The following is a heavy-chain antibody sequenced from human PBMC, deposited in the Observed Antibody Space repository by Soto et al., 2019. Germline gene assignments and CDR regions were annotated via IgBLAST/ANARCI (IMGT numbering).Heavy chain of an antibody. CDR1: GGSISSGGYS. J-gene: IGHJ6*02. V-gene: IGHV4-30-2*01. CDR2: MYNSGST. Sequence: SETLSLTCAVSGGSISSGGYSWSWIRQPPRKGLEWIGYMYNSGSTYYNPSLKSRVTISVDTSKNQFSLKLSSVTAADTAVYYCATVAGNYYYGMDVWGQGTTVTVSS. CDR3: ATVAGNYYYGMDV.